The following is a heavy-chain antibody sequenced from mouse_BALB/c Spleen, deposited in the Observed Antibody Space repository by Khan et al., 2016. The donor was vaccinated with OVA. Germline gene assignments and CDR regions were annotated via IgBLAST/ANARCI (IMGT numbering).Heavy chain of an antibody. CDR1: GFAFSSYD. CDR2: ISIVGGTT. D-gene: IGHD1-1*01. J-gene: IGHJ2*01. V-gene: IGHV5-12-1*01. Sequence: EVELVESGGGLVKPGGSLKLSCAASGFAFSSYDMSWVRQTPEKRLEWVAFISIVGGTTYYQATLKGRFTISRANAKNTLYLQMNSLKSEDTAMYYCTRPHYYGSNYYFDYWGQGTTLTVSS. CDR3: TRPHYYGSNYYFDY.